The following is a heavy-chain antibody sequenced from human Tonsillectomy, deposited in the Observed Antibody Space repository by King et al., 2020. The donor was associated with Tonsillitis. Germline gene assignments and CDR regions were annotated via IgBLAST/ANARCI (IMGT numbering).Heavy chain of an antibody. CDR2: IKSKIDGGTI. D-gene: IGHD1-1*01. Sequence: VQLVESGGGLVKPGGSLRLSCAASGFIFSNTWMNWVRQAPGKGLEWVGRIKSKIDGGTIDYAAPVKGRFTISRDDSKTTMYLQMNTLKIEDTAVYYCVTFGSITTGGTPFDYWGQGALVTVSS. CDR1: GFIFSNTW. J-gene: IGHJ4*02. CDR3: VTFGSITTGGTPFDY. V-gene: IGHV3-15*01.